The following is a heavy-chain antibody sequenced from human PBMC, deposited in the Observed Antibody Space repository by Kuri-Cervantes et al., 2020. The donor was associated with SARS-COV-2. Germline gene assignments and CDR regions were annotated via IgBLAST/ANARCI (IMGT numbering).Heavy chain of an antibody. CDR2: ISSSSSYI. D-gene: IGHD3-16*02. CDR3: ARALPTDTAYYDYVWGSYPHVGRAFDI. J-gene: IGHJ3*02. CDR1: GFTFSGYS. V-gene: IGHV3-21*04. Sequence: GGSLRLSCAASGFTFSGYSMNWVRQAPGKGLEWVSSISSSSSYIYYADSVKGRFTISRDNAKNSLYLQMNSLRAEDTAVYYCARALPTDTAYYDYVWGSYPHVGRAFDIWGQGTMVTVSS.